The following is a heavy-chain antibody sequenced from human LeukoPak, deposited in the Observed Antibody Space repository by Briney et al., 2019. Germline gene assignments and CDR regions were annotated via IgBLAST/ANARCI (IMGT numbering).Heavy chain of an antibody. CDR3: ARHAVAGTLGVDY. CDR2: IYYSGST. Sequence: SETLSLTCTVSGRSISSYYWSWIRQPPGKGLEWIGYIYYSGSTNYNPSLKSRVPISVDTSKNQFSLKLSSVTAADTAVYYCARHAVAGTLGVDYWGQGTLVTVSS. V-gene: IGHV4-59*08. J-gene: IGHJ4*02. CDR1: GRSISSYY. D-gene: IGHD6-19*01.